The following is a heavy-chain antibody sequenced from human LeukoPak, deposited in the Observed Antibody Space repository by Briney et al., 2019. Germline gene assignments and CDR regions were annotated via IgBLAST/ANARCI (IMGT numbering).Heavy chain of an antibody. Sequence: TGRSLRLSCSASGLTFDDYAMLWVRHAPGKGLEWVSGISWNSGNITYGDSVKGRFTISRDNAKNSLYLQMNSLRTEDTALYYCAKGGAAADTYWYFDLWGRGTLVTVST. V-gene: IGHV3-9*01. CDR3: AKGGAAADTYWYFDL. J-gene: IGHJ2*01. CDR2: ISWNSGNI. D-gene: IGHD6-13*01. CDR1: GLTFDDYA.